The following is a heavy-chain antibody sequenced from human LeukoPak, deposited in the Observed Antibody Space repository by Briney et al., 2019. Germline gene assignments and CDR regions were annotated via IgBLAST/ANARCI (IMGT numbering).Heavy chain of an antibody. Sequence: ASVKVSCKASGYTFTSYYMHWVRQAPGQGLEWMGIINPSSGSTSYAQKFQGRVTMTRDTSTSTVYMELSSLGSEDTAVYYCARDGHYYDSRTIFDYWGQGTLVTVSS. CDR1: GYTFTSYY. D-gene: IGHD3-22*01. CDR2: INPSSGST. CDR3: ARDGHYYDSRTIFDY. J-gene: IGHJ4*02. V-gene: IGHV1-46*01.